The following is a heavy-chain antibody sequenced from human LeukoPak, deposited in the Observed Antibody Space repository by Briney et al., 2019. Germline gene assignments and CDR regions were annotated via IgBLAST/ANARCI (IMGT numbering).Heavy chain of an antibody. CDR2: MYYSGSA. D-gene: IGHD4-23*01. V-gene: IGHV4-59*01. J-gene: IGHJ4*02. CDR1: GVSISSYY. Sequence: PSETLSLSCTVSGVSISSYYWSWIRQPPGKGLEWIGYMYYSGSANDNPSLKSRVTISVDTSKNQFCLKLSSVTAADTAVYYCARGVLDYAGKRFDYWGQGPLVTVSS. CDR3: ARGVLDYAGKRFDY.